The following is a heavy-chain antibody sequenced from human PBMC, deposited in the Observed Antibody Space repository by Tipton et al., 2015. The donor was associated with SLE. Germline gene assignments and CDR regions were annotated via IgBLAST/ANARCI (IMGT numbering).Heavy chain of an antibody. J-gene: IGHJ3*02. V-gene: IGHV4-38-2*02. CDR2: MYHSGST. D-gene: IGHD2/OR15-2a*01. CDR3: ARDVIQAGTDAFDI. CDR1: GYSISSGYY. Sequence: TLSLTCAVSGYSISSGYYWGWIRQPPGKGLEWIGNMYHSGSTNYNPSLKSRVTISVDTSKNQFSLKLSSVTAADTAVYYCARDVIQAGTDAFDIWGQGTMVTVSS.